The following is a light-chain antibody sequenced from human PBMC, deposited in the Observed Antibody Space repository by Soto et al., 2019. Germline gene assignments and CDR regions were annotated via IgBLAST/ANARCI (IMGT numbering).Light chain of an antibody. CDR1: QSINSW. V-gene: IGKV1-5*03. CDR3: QHYDTYSCT. J-gene: IGKJ4*02. Sequence: DIQLTQSPSTLSASVGDRVTITCRASQSINSWLAWYQQKPGKAPKVLIYKTSNLESGVPSRFSGSGSGTEFTLTISSLQPDDFATYYCQHYDTYSCTFGPGTKVEIK. CDR2: KTS.